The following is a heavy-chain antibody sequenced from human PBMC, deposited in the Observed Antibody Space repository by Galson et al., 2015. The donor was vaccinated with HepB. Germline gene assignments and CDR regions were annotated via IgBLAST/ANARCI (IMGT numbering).Heavy chain of an antibody. D-gene: IGHD3-10*01. CDR3: AKELWFGAFYYYGMNV. CDR2: ISYDESIK. Sequence: SLRLSCAASGFTFSDYYMSWIRQAPGKGLEWVAVISYDESIKYYADSVKGRFTISRDISKNTLYLQINSLRAEDTALYYCAKELWFGAFYYYGMNVWDRGTTVTVSS. J-gene: IGHJ6*02. CDR1: GFTFSDYY. V-gene: IGHV3-30*18.